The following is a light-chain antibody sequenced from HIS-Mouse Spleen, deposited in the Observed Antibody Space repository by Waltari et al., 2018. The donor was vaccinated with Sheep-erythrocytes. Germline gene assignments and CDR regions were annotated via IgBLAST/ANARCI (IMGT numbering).Light chain of an antibody. V-gene: IGLV3-1*01. J-gene: IGLJ2*01. CDR3: QAWDSSTDVV. CDR2: QDS. Sequence: SYELTQPPSVSVSPGQTASITCSGDKLGDKYACWYQQKPGQSPVLVIYQDSKRPSGSPERFSGSHSGNTATLTISGTQAMDEADYYCQAWDSSTDVVFGGGTKLTVL. CDR1: KLGDKY.